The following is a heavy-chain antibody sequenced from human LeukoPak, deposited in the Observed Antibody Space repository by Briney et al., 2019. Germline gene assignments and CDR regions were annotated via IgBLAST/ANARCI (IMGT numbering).Heavy chain of an antibody. CDR3: ASESPITIFGVVTSS. Sequence: KTSETLSLTCTVSGGSISSGGYYWSWIRQHPGKGLEWIGYIYYSGSTYYNPSLKSRVTISVDTSKNQFSLKLSSVTAADTAVYYCASESPITIFGVVTSSWGQGTLVTASS. V-gene: IGHV4-31*03. D-gene: IGHD3-3*01. CDR2: IYYSGST. CDR1: GGSISSGGYY. J-gene: IGHJ4*02.